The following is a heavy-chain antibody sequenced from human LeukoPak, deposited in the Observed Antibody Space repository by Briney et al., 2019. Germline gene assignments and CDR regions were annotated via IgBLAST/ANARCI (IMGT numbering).Heavy chain of an antibody. CDR1: GYTFTSYD. CDR3: ARGLGGAVAGTVGWGYYYYGMDV. Sequence: ASVKVSCKASGYTFTSYDINWVRQATGQGLEWMGWMNPNSGNTGYAQKFQGRVTMTRNTSISTAYMELSSLRSEDTAVYYCARGLGGAVAGTVGWGYYYYGMDVWGQGTTVTVSS. J-gene: IGHJ6*02. CDR2: MNPNSGNT. V-gene: IGHV1-8*02. D-gene: IGHD6-19*01.